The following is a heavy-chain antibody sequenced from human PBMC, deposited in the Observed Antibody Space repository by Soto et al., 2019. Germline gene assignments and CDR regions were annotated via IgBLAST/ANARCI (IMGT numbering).Heavy chain of an antibody. Sequence: QVQLVESGGGVVQPGRSLRLSCAASGFTFSSYAMHWVRQAPGKGLEWVAVISYDGSNKYYVDSVKGRFTISRDNSKNALYLQMNSLRAEDTAMYYGARGWGDIVVVVAAKGPPYGMDVWGQGTTVTVSS. J-gene: IGHJ6*02. D-gene: IGHD2-15*01. CDR3: ARGWGDIVVVVAAKGPPYGMDV. CDR2: ISYDGSNK. V-gene: IGHV3-30-3*01. CDR1: GFTFSSYA.